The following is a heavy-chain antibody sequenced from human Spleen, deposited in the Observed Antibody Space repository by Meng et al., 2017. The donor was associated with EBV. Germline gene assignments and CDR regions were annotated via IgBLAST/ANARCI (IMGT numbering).Heavy chain of an antibody. Sequence: QWVESGVEMAKPGDSVKVSCEASGYTITDYSMNWVRQAPGQGLEWMGWINTNTGNPTYAQGFTGRFVFSLDPSVSTAYLEISSLKAEDTAVYYCARDRSGGADYWGQGTLVTVSS. CDR1: GYTITDYS. CDR3: ARDRSGGADY. V-gene: IGHV7-4-1*02. CDR2: INTNTGNP. D-gene: IGHD1-26*01. J-gene: IGHJ4*02.